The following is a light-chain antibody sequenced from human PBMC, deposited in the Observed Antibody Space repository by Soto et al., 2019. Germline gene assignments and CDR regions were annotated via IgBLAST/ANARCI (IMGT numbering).Light chain of an antibody. CDR1: SSNIGTSS. CDR3: AAWDDILNGHV. J-gene: IGLJ1*01. V-gene: IGLV1-44*01. CDR2: TTN. Sequence: QSVLTQPHSASGTPGQRVTISCSGSSSNIGTSSVHWFQQLPGTAPKLLISTTNQRPSGVPERFSGSKSGTSASLAISGLQSEDEADYYCAAWDDILNGHVFGTGTQLTVL.